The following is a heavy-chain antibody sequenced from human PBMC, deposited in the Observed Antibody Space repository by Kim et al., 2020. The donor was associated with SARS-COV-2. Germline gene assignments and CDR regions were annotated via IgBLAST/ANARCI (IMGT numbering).Heavy chain of an antibody. CDR2: IKQDRIEE. J-gene: IGHJ4*02. CDR3: VQCVNWVADY. Sequence: GGSLRLSCAASGFTFSDYWMSSIRQAPGKGLELVANIKQDRIEEYYVDSVRGRFNISRDNANPSPYLQINSLSAEYTAVSYCVQCVNWVADYCGQGTPAT. CDR1: GFTFSDYW. D-gene: IGHD6-19*01. V-gene: IGHV3-7*01.